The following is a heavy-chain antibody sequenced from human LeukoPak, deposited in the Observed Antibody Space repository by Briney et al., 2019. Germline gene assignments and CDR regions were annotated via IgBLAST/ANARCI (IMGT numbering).Heavy chain of an antibody. J-gene: IGHJ3*02. CDR1: VYTFTSYD. D-gene: IGHD2-8*01. CDR2: MNPNSGNT. V-gene: IGHV1-8*01. CDR3: ARGSRAHNGAFDI. Sequence: ASVKVSCEASVYTFTSYDINWVRQATGQGLEWMGWMNPNSGNTGYAQKFQGRVTMTRNTSISTAYMELSSLRSEDTAVYYCARGSRAHNGAFDIWGQGTMVTVSS.